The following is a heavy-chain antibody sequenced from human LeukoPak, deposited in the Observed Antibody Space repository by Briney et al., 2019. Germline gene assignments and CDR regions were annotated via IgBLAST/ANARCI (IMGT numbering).Heavy chain of an antibody. D-gene: IGHD3-16*01. CDR3: ARRLARVD. CDR2: IYYSGST. V-gene: IGHV4-39*01. CDR1: GGSISSSSYY. J-gene: IGHJ4*02. Sequence: PSETLSLTCTVSGGSISSSSYYWGWIRQPPGKGLEWIGSIYYSGSTYYNPSLKSRVTISVDTSENQFSLKLSSVTAADTAVYYCARRLARVDWGQGTLVTVSS.